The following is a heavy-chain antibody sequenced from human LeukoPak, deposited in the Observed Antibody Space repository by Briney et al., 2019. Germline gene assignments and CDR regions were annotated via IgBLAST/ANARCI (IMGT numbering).Heavy chain of an antibody. CDR1: GYTFTSYY. J-gene: IGHJ4*02. V-gene: IGHV1-46*03. Sequence: EASMKFSSKASGYTFTSYYMHWVRQPPGQGLEWMGIINPNGGSTSYAQKFQGRVTMTRDTSTSTVYMELSSLRSEDTAVYHCARAVISGWYAEFDYWGQGTLVTASS. D-gene: IGHD6-19*01. CDR3: ARAVISGWYAEFDY. CDR2: INPNGGST.